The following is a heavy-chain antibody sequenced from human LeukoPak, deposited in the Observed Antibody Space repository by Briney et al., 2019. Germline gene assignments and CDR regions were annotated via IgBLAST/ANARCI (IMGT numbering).Heavy chain of an antibody. J-gene: IGHJ4*02. V-gene: IGHV4-39*07. D-gene: IGHD6-13*01. CDR1: GGSISSSSYY. Sequence: PSETLSLTCTVSGGSISSSSYYWGWIRQPPGKGLESIGSIYYSGSTYYNPSLKSRVTISVDKSKNQFSLKLSSVTAADTAVYYCARELAAAGNLVFDYWGQGTLVTVSS. CDR2: IYYSGST. CDR3: ARELAAAGNLVFDY.